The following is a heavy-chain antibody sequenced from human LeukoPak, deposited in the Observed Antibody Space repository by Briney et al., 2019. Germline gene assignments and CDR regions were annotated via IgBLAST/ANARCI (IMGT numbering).Heavy chain of an antibody. J-gene: IGHJ4*02. CDR3: ARGAGYSYGPEDY. V-gene: IGHV3-53*01. CDR1: GFTVSSNY. Sequence: GGSLRLSCAASGFTVSSNYMSWVRQAPGKGLEWVSLIYSGGSTYYADSVQGRFTISRDSSKNTLYLQMNSLRAEDTAVYYCARGAGYSYGPEDYWGQGTLVTVSS. D-gene: IGHD5-18*01. CDR2: IYSGGST.